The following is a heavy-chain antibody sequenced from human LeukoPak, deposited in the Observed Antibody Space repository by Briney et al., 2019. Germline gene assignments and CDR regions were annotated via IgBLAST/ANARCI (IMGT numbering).Heavy chain of an antibody. D-gene: IGHD2-2*01. J-gene: IGHJ6*02. CDR1: GFTFSSYD. CDR2: IGTAGDT. CDR3: ARGQNCSSTSCYYYYGMDV. V-gene: IGHV3-13*04. Sequence: GGSLRLSCAASGFTFSSYDMHWVRQATGKGLEWVSAIGTAGDTYYPASVKGRFTISRENAKNSLYLQMNSLTAGDTAVYYCARGQNCSSTSCYYYYGMDVWGQGTTVTVSS.